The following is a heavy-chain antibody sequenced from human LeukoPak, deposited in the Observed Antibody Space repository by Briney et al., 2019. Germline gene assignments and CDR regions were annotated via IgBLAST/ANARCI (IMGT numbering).Heavy chain of an antibody. D-gene: IGHD2-15*01. CDR3: AKDALVVVVADSYFDY. CDR2: ISGSGGST. J-gene: IGHJ4*02. Sequence: GGSLRLSCAASGFTFSSYAMSWVRQAPGKGLEWVSAISGSGGSTYYADSVKGRFTIPRDNSKNTLYLQMNSLRAEDTAVYYCAKDALVVVVADSYFDYWGQGTLVTVSS. CDR1: GFTFSSYA. V-gene: IGHV3-23*01.